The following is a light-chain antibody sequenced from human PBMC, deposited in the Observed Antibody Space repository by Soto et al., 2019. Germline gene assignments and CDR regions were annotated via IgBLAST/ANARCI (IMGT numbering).Light chain of an antibody. J-gene: IGKJ5*01. CDR3: KKYHTY. Sequence: DFQMTQSPSTLSASVGDKVTMTCRASQSIGSWLAWYQQKPGKAPKVLIYDASSLESGVPSRFSGSGSGTEFTLTISSLLPDYFATSYWKKYHTYFGEVTRLE. CDR1: QSIGSW. CDR2: DAS. V-gene: IGKV1-5*01.